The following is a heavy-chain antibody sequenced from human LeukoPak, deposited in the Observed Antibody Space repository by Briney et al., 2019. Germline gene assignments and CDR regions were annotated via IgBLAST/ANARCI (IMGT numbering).Heavy chain of an antibody. CDR2: ISNYNAKT. J-gene: IGHJ4*02. CDR1: GYTYTNYG. D-gene: IGHD2-2*01. V-gene: IGHV1-18*01. CDR3: ARDRVVPAATFDY. Sequence: ASVKVSCKASGYTYTNYGSSWVRQAPGQGLEWMGWISNYNAKTNYAQKFQGRVTVTTDTSTNTAYMELRSLRSDDTAVYYCARDRVVPAATFDYWGQGTLVTVSS.